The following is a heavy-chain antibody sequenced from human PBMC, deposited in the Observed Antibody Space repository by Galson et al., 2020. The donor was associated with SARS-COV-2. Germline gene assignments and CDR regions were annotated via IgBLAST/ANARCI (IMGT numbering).Heavy chain of an antibody. J-gene: IGHJ4*02. CDR2: VKCKTDCRTT. CDR3: TLSTVALQWEF. D-gene: IGHD1-26*01. V-gene: IGHV3-15*01. Sequence: KLGESLKITLAASGFTLCNAWMSRVRQAPGKGLEWVGRVKCKTDCRTTDNAAPVKGRFIIPRDDSKTTLYLQMDSLKPEDTAVYCCTLSTVALQWEFWGQGSQITVAS. CDR1: GFTLCNAW.